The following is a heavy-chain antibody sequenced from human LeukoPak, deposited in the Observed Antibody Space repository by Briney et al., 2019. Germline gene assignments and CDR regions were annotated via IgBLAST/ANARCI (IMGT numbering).Heavy chain of an antibody. D-gene: IGHD6-6*01. V-gene: IGHV1-69*05. CDR3: ASSIAARRGDFDY. J-gene: IGHJ4*02. Sequence: GASVKVSCKASGVTFSSYAISWVRQAPGQGLEWMGGIIPIFGTANYAQKFQGRVTITTDESTNTAYMELSSLRSEDTAVYYCASSIAARRGDFDYWGQGTLVTVSS. CDR2: IIPIFGTA. CDR1: GVTFSSYA.